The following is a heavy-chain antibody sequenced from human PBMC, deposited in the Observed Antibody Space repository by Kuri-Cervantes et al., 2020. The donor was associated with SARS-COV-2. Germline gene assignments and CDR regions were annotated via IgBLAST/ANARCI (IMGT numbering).Heavy chain of an antibody. V-gene: IGHV1-46*01. J-gene: IGHJ4*02. Sequence: ASVKVSCKASGYTFTSYYMHWVRQAPGQGLEWMGIINPSDGSTSYAQKFQGRVTMTRDTSTSTVYMELSSLRSEDTAVYYCARSPSNGDYDGWFDYWGQGTLVTVSS. CDR3: ARSPSNGDYDGWFDY. CDR2: INPSDGST. D-gene: IGHD4-17*01. CDR1: GYTFTSYY.